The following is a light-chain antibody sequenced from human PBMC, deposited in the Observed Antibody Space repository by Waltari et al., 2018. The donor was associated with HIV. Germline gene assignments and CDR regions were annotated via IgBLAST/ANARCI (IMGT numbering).Light chain of an antibody. CDR2: EDN. V-gene: IGLV1-51*02. Sequence: QSVLTQPPSVSAAPGQKVTISCPGSSSNIGNHYVSWYQHLPGTAPKLLIYEDNKRPSGIPDRFSGSKSGTSATLGITGLLTGDEADYYCGTWDTSLSAGVFGTGTKVTVL. CDR3: GTWDTSLSAGV. J-gene: IGLJ1*01. CDR1: SSNIGNHY.